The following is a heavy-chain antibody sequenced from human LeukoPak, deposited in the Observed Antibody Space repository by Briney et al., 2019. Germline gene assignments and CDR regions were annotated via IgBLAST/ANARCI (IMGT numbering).Heavy chain of an antibody. CDR1: GFTFSIAW. CDR2: IKSKTDGGTT. J-gene: IGHJ5*02. V-gene: IGHV3-15*01. Sequence: PGGSLILSCAASGFTFSIAWMSWVRQAPGKGLEWVGRIKSKTDGGTTDYAAPVKGRFTISRDDSKNTLYLQMNSLKTEDTAVYYCTGYFDWLLYRLFDPRGQGTLVTVSS. D-gene: IGHD3-9*01. CDR3: TGYFDWLLYRLFDP.